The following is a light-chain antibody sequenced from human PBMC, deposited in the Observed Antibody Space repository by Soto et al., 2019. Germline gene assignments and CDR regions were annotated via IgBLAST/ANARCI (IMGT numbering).Light chain of an antibody. J-gene: IGKJ5*01. CDR2: WAS. CDR1: RSVLYSSNNKNY. V-gene: IGKV4-1*01. CDR3: HQYYTPPQVT. Sequence: DIVMTQSPDSLAVSLGERATINCKSSRSVLYSSNNKNYLAWYQQKPGQPPKLLIYWASTRGSGVPDRFSGSGSGTDFTLTISSLQAEDVEIYYCHQYYTPPQVTFGQGTRLEIK.